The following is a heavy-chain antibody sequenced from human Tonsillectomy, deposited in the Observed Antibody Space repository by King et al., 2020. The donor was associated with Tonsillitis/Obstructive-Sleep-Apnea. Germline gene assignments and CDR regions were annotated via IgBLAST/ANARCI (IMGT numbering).Heavy chain of an antibody. CDR3: ASLYVGYMDV. D-gene: IGHD3-16*01. CDR1: GFTFSSYS. V-gene: IGHV3-48*02. J-gene: IGHJ6*03. CDR2: ISSSSGTI. Sequence: VQLVESGGGLVQPGGSLRLSCAASGFTFSSYSMTWVRQAPGKGLEWGSYISSSSGTIYYADSVKGRFTISRDNAKNSLYLQMNSLRDEDTAVYYCASLYVGYMDVWGKGTTVTVSS.